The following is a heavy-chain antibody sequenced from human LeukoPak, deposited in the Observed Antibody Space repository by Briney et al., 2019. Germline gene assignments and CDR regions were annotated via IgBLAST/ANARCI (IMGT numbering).Heavy chain of an antibody. D-gene: IGHD2-2*01. J-gene: IGHJ6*02. CDR1: GYTFTSYA. CDR2: INAGNGNT. Sequence: GASVKVSCKASGYTFTSYAMHWVRQAPGQRLEWMGWINAGNGNTKYSQKFQGRVTITRDTSASTAYMELSSLRSEDTAVHYCARGAAVVPAAMRSVYYYYGMDVWGQGTTVTVSS. CDR3: ARGAAVVPAAMRSVYYYYGMDV. V-gene: IGHV1-3*01.